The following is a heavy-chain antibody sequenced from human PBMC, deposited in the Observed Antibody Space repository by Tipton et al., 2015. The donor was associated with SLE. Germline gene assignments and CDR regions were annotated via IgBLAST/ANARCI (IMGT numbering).Heavy chain of an antibody. CDR3: ARKGYSGSYHGGFDY. J-gene: IGHJ4*02. Sequence: TLSLTCSVSGGSIITDNYYWGWIRQPPGRGLEWLGNVDYTGTTDYKSSLQSRLTISVDTSNNQFSLKLTSGTAADTAVYYCARKGYSGSYHGGFDYWGQGALVTVTS. CDR2: VDYTGTT. D-gene: IGHD1-26*01. CDR1: GGSIITDNYY. V-gene: IGHV4-39*01.